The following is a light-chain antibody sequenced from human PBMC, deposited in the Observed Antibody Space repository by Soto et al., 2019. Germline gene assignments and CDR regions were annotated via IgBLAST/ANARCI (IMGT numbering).Light chain of an antibody. Sequence: DIVMTQSPDSLAVSLGERATINCKSSQSVLYSSNNKNYLAWYQQKPGQPPKLLIYWASTRESGVPDRFSGSGSGTDFTLTSSSMQAKDVAVYYCQQYYSTPETFGQVTKVEIK. CDR1: QSVLYSSNNKNY. V-gene: IGKV4-1*01. CDR2: WAS. CDR3: QQYYSTPET. J-gene: IGKJ1*01.